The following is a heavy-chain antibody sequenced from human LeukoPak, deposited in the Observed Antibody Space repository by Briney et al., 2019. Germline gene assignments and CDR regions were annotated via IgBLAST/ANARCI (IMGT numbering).Heavy chain of an antibody. Sequence: SETLSLTCTVSGYSISSGYYWGWIRQPPGKGLEWIGSIYHSGSTYYNPSLKSRVTITVDTSKNQFSLKLSSVTAADTAVYYCARHDYVGNSIWFDPWGQGTLVTVSS. D-gene: IGHD4-23*01. CDR1: GYSISSGYY. V-gene: IGHV4-38-2*02. J-gene: IGHJ5*02. CDR3: ARHDYVGNSIWFDP. CDR2: IYHSGST.